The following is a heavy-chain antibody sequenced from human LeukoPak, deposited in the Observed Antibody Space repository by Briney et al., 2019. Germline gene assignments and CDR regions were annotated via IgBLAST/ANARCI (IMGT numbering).Heavy chain of an antibody. D-gene: IGHD2-21*01. CDR1: GFTFSNAW. CDR3: TTLTDIPHFDY. J-gene: IGHJ4*02. V-gene: IGHV3-15*01. Sequence: PGGSLRLSCAASGFTFSNAWMTWVRQGPGKGLEWVGRIKSKTDGGTTDYAAPVKGRFTISRDDSKNTLYLQINSLKTEDTAVYYCTTLTDIPHFDYWGQGTLVTVSS. CDR2: IKSKTDGGTT.